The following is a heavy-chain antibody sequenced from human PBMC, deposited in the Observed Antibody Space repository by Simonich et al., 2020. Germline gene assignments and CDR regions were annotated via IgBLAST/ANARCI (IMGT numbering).Heavy chain of an antibody. V-gene: IGHV4-39*01. CDR1: GGSISSSSYY. J-gene: IGHJ3*02. Sequence: QLQLQESGPGLVKPSETLSLTCTVSGGSISSSSYYWGWIRQPPGKGLEWIGRIYYGGGTNYNPSLKSRVNISVDTSKNQFSLKLSSVTAADTAVYYCARHAGFAFDIWGQGTMVTVSS. D-gene: IGHD6-13*01. CDR2: IYYGGGT. CDR3: ARHAGFAFDI.